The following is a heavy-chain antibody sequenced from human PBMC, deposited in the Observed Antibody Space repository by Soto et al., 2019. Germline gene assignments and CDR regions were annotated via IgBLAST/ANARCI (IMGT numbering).Heavy chain of an antibody. V-gene: IGHV1-2*02. CDR3: VRDRVPTAPEFDY. D-gene: IGHD5-12*01. Sequence: QVQLVQSGAEVKKPGASVKVSCKASGYTFTDYYIHWVRQAPGQGPEWLGWTNTNTGGTNYAQKCKVRVTVTRDTSTNTAYMDLYRLKSDDTAVYYCVRDRVPTAPEFDYWGQGTLITVSS. J-gene: IGHJ4*02. CDR1: GYTFTDYY. CDR2: TNTNTGGT.